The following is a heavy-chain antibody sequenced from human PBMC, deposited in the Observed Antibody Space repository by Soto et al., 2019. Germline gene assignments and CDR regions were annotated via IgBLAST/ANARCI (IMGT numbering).Heavy chain of an antibody. CDR1: GFTFNNYG. D-gene: IGHD1-26*01. V-gene: IGHV3-33*01. CDR3: TRAAIKGELLDY. CDR2: IWHDGSNK. J-gene: IGHJ4*02. Sequence: QVQLVESGGGVVQPGRSLRLSCAASGFTFNNYGMHWVRQAPGKGLEWVALIWHDGSNKGYADSVKGRFTISRDNSKTTLNLQMNSLRVEDTAVDYCTRAAIKGELLDYWGQGTQVTVSS.